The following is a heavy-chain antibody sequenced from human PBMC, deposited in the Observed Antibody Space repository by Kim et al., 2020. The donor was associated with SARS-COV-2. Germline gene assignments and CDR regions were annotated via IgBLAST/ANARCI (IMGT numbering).Heavy chain of an antibody. CDR2: IVPVFNTS. CDR1: VGRFGDYG. Sequence: SVKVSCKVSVGRFGDYGISWMRQAPGQGLEWMGGIVPVFNTSHYAQKFQGRLTISANGSTNTSFMELNSLTSQDTALYFCARARDRVTNYYAMDVWGQGTTVTVSS. CDR3: ARARDRVTNYYAMDV. V-gene: IGHV1-69*13. J-gene: IGHJ6*02.